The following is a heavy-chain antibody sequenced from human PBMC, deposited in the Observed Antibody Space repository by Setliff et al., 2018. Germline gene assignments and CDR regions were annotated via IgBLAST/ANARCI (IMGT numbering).Heavy chain of an antibody. Sequence: GGSLRLSCAASGFTFDDYAMTWVRQAPGKGLEWVSSIRTDGDATYYADSVKGRFTISRDNSKNTLYLQMNSLRVEDAAVYYCAKGRSGYYNFDSWGQGTLVTVSS. CDR1: GFTFDDYA. D-gene: IGHD3-22*01. CDR3: AKGRSGYYNFDS. J-gene: IGHJ4*02. CDR2: IRTDGDAT. V-gene: IGHV3-23*01.